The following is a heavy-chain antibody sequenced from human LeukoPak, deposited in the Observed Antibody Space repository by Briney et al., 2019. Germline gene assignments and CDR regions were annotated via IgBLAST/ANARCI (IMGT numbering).Heavy chain of an antibody. D-gene: IGHD3-3*01. V-gene: IGHV4-39*07. Sequence: SETLSLTCTVSGGSISSSSYYWVWMPQPQGQELVWIVSIYYSGSTYYYPSLKSRITISVDTSKNQFSLKLSSVTAADTDVYYCARCGSFWSGTIDYWGQGTLVTVSS. CDR1: GGSISSSSYY. CDR3: ARCGSFWSGTIDY. J-gene: IGHJ4*02. CDR2: IYYSGST.